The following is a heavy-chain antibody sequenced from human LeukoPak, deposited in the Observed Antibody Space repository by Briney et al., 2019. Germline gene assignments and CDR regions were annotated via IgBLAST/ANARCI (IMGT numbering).Heavy chain of an antibody. Sequence: GGSLRLSCAAPGFTFSSYWMSWVRQAPGKGPEWVGRIKSKTDGGTTDYAAPVKGRFTISRDDSKNTLYLQMNSLKTEDTAVYYCTTVLKSRRDYFIWGQGTLVTVSS. CDR2: IKSKTDGGTT. J-gene: IGHJ4*02. CDR3: TTVLKSRRDYFI. CDR1: GFTFSSYW. V-gene: IGHV3-15*01. D-gene: IGHD4-17*01.